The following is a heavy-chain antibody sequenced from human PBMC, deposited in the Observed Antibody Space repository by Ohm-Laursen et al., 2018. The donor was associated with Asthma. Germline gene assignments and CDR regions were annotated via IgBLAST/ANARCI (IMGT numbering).Heavy chain of an antibody. D-gene: IGHD3-3*01. J-gene: IGHJ6*02. Sequence: SLRLSCAASGFTFSSYCMHWVRQAPGKGLVWVSRINSDGSVTVYADSVKGRFTISRDNAKNTLYLQMNSLRAEDTAIYYCVSDFWSGFPLVNVWGQGTTVTVSS. V-gene: IGHV3-74*01. CDR3: VSDFWSGFPLVNV. CDR2: INSDGSVT. CDR1: GFTFSSYC.